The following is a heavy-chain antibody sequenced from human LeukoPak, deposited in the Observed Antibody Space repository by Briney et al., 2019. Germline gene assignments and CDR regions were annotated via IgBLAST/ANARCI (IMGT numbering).Heavy chain of an antibody. CDR1: GFSLSTSGVG. Sequence: SGPTLVNPTQTLTLTCTFSGFSLSTSGVGVGWIRQPPGKALEWLALIYWNDDKRYSPSLKSRLTITKDTSKNQVVLTMTNMDPVDTATYYCAPALRPDSSTWPRPFDYWGQGTLVTVSS. CDR2: IYWNDDK. D-gene: IGHD6-13*01. CDR3: APALRPDSSTWPRPFDY. J-gene: IGHJ4*02. V-gene: IGHV2-5*01.